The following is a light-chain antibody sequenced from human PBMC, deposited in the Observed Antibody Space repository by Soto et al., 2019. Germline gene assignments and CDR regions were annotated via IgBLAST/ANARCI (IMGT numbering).Light chain of an antibody. CDR1: SGHSSYA. J-gene: IGLJ2*01. Sequence: QPVLTQSPSASASLGASVKLTCTLSSGHSSYAIAWHQQQPEKGPRYLMKLNSDGSHSKGDGIPDRFSGSSSGAERYLTISSLQSEDEAEYYRQTWGTGIVGFRGGTKLTVL. CDR3: QTWGTGIVG. CDR2: LNSDGSH. V-gene: IGLV4-69*01.